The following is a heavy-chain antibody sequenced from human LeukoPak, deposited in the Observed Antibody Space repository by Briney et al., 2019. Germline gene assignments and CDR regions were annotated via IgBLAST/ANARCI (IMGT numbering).Heavy chain of an antibody. Sequence: SETLSLTCTVSGDSISSYYWNWIRQPPGKGLEWIGYGHYSGSTNYNPSLKSRVTFSVDTSKNQISLKLSSVTAADTAVYYCARGSLVGATYLDYWGQGTLVTVSS. V-gene: IGHV4-59*12. CDR2: GHYSGST. D-gene: IGHD1-26*01. CDR3: ARGSLVGATYLDY. CDR1: GDSISSYY. J-gene: IGHJ4*02.